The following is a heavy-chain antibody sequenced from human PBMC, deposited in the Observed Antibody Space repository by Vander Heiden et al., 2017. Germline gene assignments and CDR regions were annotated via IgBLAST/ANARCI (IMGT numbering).Heavy chain of an antibody. V-gene: IGHV4-34*01. D-gene: IGHD6-25*01. CDR1: GGSFSGYY. J-gene: IGHJ5*02. CDR3: ARAAPPNWFDP. Sequence: QVQLQQWGAGLLKPSETLSLTCAVYGGSFSGYYWSRLRQPPGKGLEWIGEINHSGSTNYNPSLKSRVTISVDTSKNQFSLKLSSVTAADTAVYYCARAAPPNWFDPWGQGTLVTVSS. CDR2: INHSGST.